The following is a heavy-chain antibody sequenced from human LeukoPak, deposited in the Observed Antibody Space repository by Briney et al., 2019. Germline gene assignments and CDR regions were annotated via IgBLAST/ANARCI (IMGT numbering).Heavy chain of an antibody. Sequence: PGVSLRLSCAASGFTFDDYAMNWVRQAPGKGLEWVSPISGDGGSTYYADSVKGRFTISRDNSKNSLYLQMNSLRTEDTALYYCAKDPIPYGGNSLDYWGQGTLVTVSS. V-gene: IGHV3-43*02. CDR3: AKDPIPYGGNSLDY. CDR2: ISGDGGST. J-gene: IGHJ4*02. CDR1: GFTFDDYA. D-gene: IGHD4-23*01.